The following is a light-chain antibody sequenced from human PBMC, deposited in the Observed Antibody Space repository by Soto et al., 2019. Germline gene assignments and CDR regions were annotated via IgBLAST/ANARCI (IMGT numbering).Light chain of an antibody. CDR3: QQYGGSPQT. Sequence: EIVLTQSPGTLALSPGEGATLSCRASQSVSKYLAWYQQKPGQAPRLLIYGASSRATGIPDSFSGSGSGTDFTLTISRLEPEDFAVYYRQQYGGSPQTFGQGTKV. V-gene: IGKV3-20*01. CDR1: QSVSKY. J-gene: IGKJ1*01. CDR2: GAS.